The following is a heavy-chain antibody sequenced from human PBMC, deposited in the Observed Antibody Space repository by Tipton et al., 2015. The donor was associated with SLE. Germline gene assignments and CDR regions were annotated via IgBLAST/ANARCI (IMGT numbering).Heavy chain of an antibody. CDR3: ARGSIFGL. CDR1: GGSISSYY. V-gene: IGHV4-34*01. J-gene: IGHJ3*01. Sequence: TLSLTCTVSGGSISSYYWSWIRQPPGKGLEWIGEINHSGSTNYNPSLKSRVTISVDTSKNQFSLKLSSVTAADTAVYYCARGSIFGLWGQGTIVTVSS. CDR2: INHSGST.